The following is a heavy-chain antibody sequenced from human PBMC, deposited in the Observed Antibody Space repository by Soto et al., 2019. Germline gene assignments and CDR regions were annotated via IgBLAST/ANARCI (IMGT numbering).Heavy chain of an antibody. V-gene: IGHV1-69*13. CDR2: IIPFFGTA. CDR1: GGTFSTFG. CDR3: ARTAPMDAGDKYYYDF. J-gene: IGHJ4*02. D-gene: IGHD3-16*01. Sequence: SVKVSCKTSGGTFSTFGISWVRQAPGQGLEWMGGIIPFFGTAEYSQKFEDRITITADEPTNTVYMDLRSLTSEDTAIYYCARTAPMDAGDKYYYDFWGQGALVTVSS.